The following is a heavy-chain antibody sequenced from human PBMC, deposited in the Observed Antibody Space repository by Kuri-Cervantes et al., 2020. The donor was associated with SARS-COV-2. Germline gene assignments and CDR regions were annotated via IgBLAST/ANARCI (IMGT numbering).Heavy chain of an antibody. CDR3: ATTPPNYYYYMDV. CDR1: GYTLTELS. V-gene: IGHV1-24*01. CDR2: FDPEDGET. J-gene: IGHJ6*03. Sequence: ASVKVSCKVSGYTLTELSMHWVRQAPGKGLEWMGRFDPEDGETIYAQKFQGRVTMTEDTSTDTAYMELSSLRSEDTAVYYCATTPPNYYYYMDVWGKGTTVTVSS.